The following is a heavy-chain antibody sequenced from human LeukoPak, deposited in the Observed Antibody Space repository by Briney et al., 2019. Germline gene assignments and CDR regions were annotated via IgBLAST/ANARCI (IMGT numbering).Heavy chain of an antibody. CDR1: GFTFSSFC. CDR3: ANDCSLGGSYFDH. V-gene: IGHV3-30*02. Sequence: PGGSLRLSCGTSGFTFSSFCMHSVRQAPGKGLEWVAFIRYDGSDKYYVDSVKGRFTISRDNSKKTLYLQLNSLRAEDTSIYYCANDCSLGGSYFDHWGQGTLVTVSS. D-gene: IGHD3-10*01. CDR2: IRYDGSDK. J-gene: IGHJ4*02.